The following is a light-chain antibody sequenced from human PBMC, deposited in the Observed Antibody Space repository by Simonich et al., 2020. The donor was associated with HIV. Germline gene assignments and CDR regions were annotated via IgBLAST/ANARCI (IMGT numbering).Light chain of an antibody. V-gene: IGKV4-1*01. J-gene: IGKJ2*01. CDR1: QSVLYRSSNKNY. CDR2: WAS. CDR3: QQYNNWHPYT. Sequence: DIVMTQSPDSLAVSLGERATINCRSSQSVLYRSSNKNYLAWYQQKPGQPPKLLIYWASTRESGVPDRFSGSGSGTDFTLTISSLQSEDFAVYYCQQYNNWHPYTFGQGTKLEIK.